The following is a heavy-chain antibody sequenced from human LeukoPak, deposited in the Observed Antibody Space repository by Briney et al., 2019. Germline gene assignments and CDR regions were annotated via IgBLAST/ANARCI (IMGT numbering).Heavy chain of an antibody. D-gene: IGHD4-17*01. CDR1: GFTFSSHA. CDR2: ISGSGGST. V-gene: IGHV3-23*01. CDR3: AKDLFPYGDYGVGYFDY. Sequence: GGSLRLFCAASGFTFSSHAMSWVRQAPGKGLEWVSAISGSGGSTYYADSVKGRFTISRDNSKNTLYLQMNSLRAEDTAVYYCAKDLFPYGDYGVGYFDYWGQGTLVTVSS. J-gene: IGHJ4*02.